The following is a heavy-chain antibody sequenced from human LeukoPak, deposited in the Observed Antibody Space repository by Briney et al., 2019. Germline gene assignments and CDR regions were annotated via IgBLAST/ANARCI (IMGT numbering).Heavy chain of an antibody. D-gene: IGHD4-17*01. J-gene: IGHJ4*02. CDR1: GYTFTSYP. CDR2: ITTYNGNT. CDR3: ARGYDYGDYVGDFDY. Sequence: ASVKVSCKASGYTFTSYPISWARQAPGQGLERVGWITTYNGNTNYAQKLQGRVTMITDTSTSTAYMDLRGLRSDDTAVYYCARGYDYGDYVGDFDYWGQGTLVTVST. V-gene: IGHV1-18*01.